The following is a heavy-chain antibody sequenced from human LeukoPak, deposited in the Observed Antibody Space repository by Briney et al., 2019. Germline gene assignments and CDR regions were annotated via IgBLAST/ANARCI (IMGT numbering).Heavy chain of an antibody. Sequence: GGSLRLSCAASGFTFSSYPMSWVRQAPGKGLEWVSVISGSSDITYYADSVKGRFTISRDNSKNTLYLQMNSLRAEDTAVYYCAKGRSGIEAAGLNHWGQGTLVTVSS. J-gene: IGHJ5*02. V-gene: IGHV3-23*01. CDR2: ISGSSDIT. CDR1: GFTFSSYP. D-gene: IGHD6-13*01. CDR3: AKGRSGIEAAGLNH.